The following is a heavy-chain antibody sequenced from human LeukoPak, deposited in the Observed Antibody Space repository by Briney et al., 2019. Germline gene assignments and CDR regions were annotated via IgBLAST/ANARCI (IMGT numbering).Heavy chain of an antibody. CDR1: GYTLTGYY. CDR2: INPNSGDT. Sequence: PEASVKVSRKASGYTLTGYYMHWLRQAPGQGLEWMGWINPNSGDTNYAQKFQGRVTMTRDTSINTAYMELSRLTSDDTAVYYCAKNPYEYYFDYWGQGTLVTVSS. V-gene: IGHV1-2*02. CDR3: AKNPYEYYFDY. D-gene: IGHD5-12*01. J-gene: IGHJ4*02.